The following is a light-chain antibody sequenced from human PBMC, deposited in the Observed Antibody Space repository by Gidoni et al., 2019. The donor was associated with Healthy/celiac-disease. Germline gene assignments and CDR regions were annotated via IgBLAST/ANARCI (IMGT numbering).Light chain of an antibody. Sequence: DIVITQSPDSVSVSLGERATIHCESSQSVLYSTNNKNYLAWYQQKPGQPPKLLIYGASTRESGVPDRFSGSGSGTDFTLTISRLQAEDVAVYYCQQYYSTPGFTFGPGTKVEIK. CDR1: QSVLYSTNNKNY. J-gene: IGKJ3*01. V-gene: IGKV4-1*01. CDR2: GAS. CDR3: QQYYSTPGFT.